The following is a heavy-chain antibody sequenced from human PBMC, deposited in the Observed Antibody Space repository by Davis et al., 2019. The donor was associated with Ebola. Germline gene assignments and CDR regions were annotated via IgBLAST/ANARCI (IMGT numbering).Heavy chain of an antibody. J-gene: IGHJ6*02. CDR1: GFTFSSYA. V-gene: IGHV3-30*14. CDR3: ARGGYGDYVVYYYGMDV. D-gene: IGHD4-17*01. Sequence: GGSLRLSCAASGFTFSSYAMHWVRQAPGKGLEWVAVISYDGSNKYYADSVKGRFTISRDNSKNTLYLQMNSLRSDDTAVYYCARGGYGDYVVYYYGMDVWGQGTTVTVSS. CDR2: ISYDGSNK.